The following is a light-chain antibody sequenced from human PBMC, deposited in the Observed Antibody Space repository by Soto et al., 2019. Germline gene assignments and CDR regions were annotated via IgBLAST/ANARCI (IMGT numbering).Light chain of an antibody. V-gene: IGKV1-5*03. CDR3: QQYNSYSRT. CDR2: QAS. J-gene: IGKJ1*01. Sequence: DIQMTQSPSTLSASVGDRLTITCRASQSISSWLAWYQQKPGKAPKLLIYQASSLQSGVPSRFSGSGSGTDFTLTISSLHPDDFATYYCQQYNSYSRTFGQGTKVDIK. CDR1: QSISSW.